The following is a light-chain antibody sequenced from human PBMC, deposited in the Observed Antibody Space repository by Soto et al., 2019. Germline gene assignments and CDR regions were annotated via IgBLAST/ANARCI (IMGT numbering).Light chain of an antibody. Sequence: VVLTQSPATLSLSPGETASLSCRASQNISIYLAWYQQKLGQPPRLLIYDASNRATGIPARFIGSGSGTDFTLTVSSLEPEDFALYYCQQHYSAPALTFGGGTKVEIK. CDR1: QNISIY. V-gene: IGKV3-11*01. J-gene: IGKJ4*01. CDR2: DAS. CDR3: QQHYSAPALT.